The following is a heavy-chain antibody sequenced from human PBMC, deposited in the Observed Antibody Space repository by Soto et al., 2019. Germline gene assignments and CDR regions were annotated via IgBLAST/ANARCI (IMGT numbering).Heavy chain of an antibody. J-gene: IGHJ4*02. CDR1: GFTFSSYG. D-gene: IGHD3-22*01. Sequence: QVQLVESGGGVVQPGRSLRLSCAASGFTFSSYGMHWVRQAPGKGLEWVAVIWYDGSNKYYADSVKGRFTISRDNSKNTLYLQMHSLSAENKAVYYCARGGSEPTMMSFDHRGPGALVTVSS. V-gene: IGHV3-33*08. CDR3: ARGGSEPTMMSFDH. CDR2: IWYDGSNK.